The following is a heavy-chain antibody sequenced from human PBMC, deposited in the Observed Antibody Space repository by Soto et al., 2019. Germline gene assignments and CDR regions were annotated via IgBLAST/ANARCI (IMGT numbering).Heavy chain of an antibody. J-gene: IGHJ3*02. CDR3: ARGVGEFDALDI. V-gene: IGHV1-3*05. CDR2: INAGNGNT. CDR1: GYTFTSYA. Sequence: QVQLVQSGAEEKKPGASVKVSCKAPGYTFTSYAMHWVRQAPGQRLEWMGWINAGNGNTKYSQKFQGRVTITRDTSASTAYMELSSLRSEDTAVYYCARGVGEFDALDIWGQGTMVTVSS. D-gene: IGHD3-10*01.